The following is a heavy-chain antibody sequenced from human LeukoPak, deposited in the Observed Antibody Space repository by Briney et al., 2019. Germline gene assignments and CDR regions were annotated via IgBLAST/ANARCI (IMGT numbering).Heavy chain of an antibody. J-gene: IGHJ4*02. D-gene: IGHD2-15*01. CDR3: ARDLSRYCSGGSCYSVGFGY. CDR1: GGSISSSSYY. V-gene: IGHV4-39*07. CDR2: IYYSGST. Sequence: SETLSLTCTVSGGSISSSSYYWGWIRQPPGKGLEWIGSIYYSGSTTYKPSLKSRVTISLDTSKNQFSLMLSSVTAADTAVYYCARDLSRYCSGGSCYSVGFGYWGQGTLVTVSS.